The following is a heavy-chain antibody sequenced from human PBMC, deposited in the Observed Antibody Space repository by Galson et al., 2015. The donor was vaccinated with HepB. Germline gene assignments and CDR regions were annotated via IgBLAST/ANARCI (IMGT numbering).Heavy chain of an antibody. D-gene: IGHD2-2*01. V-gene: IGHV1-2*04. J-gene: IGHJ3*02. CDR3: ARGSLCSSTSCYAGDAFDI. CDR1: GYTFTGYY. Sequence: SVKVSCKASGYTFTGYYIHWVRQAPGQGLEWMGWINPNGGDTNYAQKFQGWVTLTRDTSSSTAYIELSRLTSDDTAVYYCARGSLCSSTSCYAGDAFDIWGQGTMVTVSS. CDR2: INPNGGDT.